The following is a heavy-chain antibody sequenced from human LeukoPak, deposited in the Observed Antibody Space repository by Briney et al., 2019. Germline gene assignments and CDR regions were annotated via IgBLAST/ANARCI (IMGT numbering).Heavy chain of an antibody. CDR3: ARETSQKGAHYMDV. Sequence: SETLSLTCTVSGGSISSYYWSWIRQPPGKGLEWIGYIYYSGSTNYNPSLKSRVTISVDTSKNQFSLKLTSVTAADTAVYYCARETSQKGAHYMDVWGKGTTVTMSS. CDR1: GGSISSYY. CDR2: IYYSGST. D-gene: IGHD3-16*01. V-gene: IGHV4-59*01. J-gene: IGHJ6*03.